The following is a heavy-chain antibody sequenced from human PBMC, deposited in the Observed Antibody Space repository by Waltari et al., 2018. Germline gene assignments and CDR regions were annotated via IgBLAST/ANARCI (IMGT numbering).Heavy chain of an antibody. CDR3: ATALGGGISASRPFHF. V-gene: IGHV1-69-2*01. CDR2: LDPEDGQA. D-gene: IGHD3-10*01. Sequence: EVQMLQSGAEVKKPGTPVKISCKVSGDTFTDIYIHWITQAPGKGLQWMGLLDPEDGQAIYAQKFQGRVTMTADTSIHTAYMELTSLTSEDTAFYYCATALGGGISASRPFHFWGQGTMITVSS. J-gene: IGHJ3*01. CDR1: GDTFTDIY.